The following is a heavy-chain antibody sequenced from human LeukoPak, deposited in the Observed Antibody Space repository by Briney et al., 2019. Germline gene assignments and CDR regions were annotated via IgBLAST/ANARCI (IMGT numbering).Heavy chain of an antibody. CDR1: GYSFTSYW. Sequence: GESLKISCKGSGYSFTSYWIGWVRQMHGKGLEWMGIIYPGDSDTRYSPSFQGQVTISADKSISTAYLQWSSLKASDTAMYYCARHVVVVAATPQSYYMDVWGKGTTVTVSS. D-gene: IGHD2-15*01. CDR2: IYPGDSDT. J-gene: IGHJ6*03. CDR3: ARHVVVVAATPQSYYMDV. V-gene: IGHV5-51*01.